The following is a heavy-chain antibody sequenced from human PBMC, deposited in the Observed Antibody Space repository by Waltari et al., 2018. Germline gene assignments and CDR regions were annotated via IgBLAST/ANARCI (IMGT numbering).Heavy chain of an antibody. CDR1: GCTFSGNW. Sequence: EVQLVESGGGLVQPGGSMRLSRAGYGCTFSGNWMAWVRQAPGKGLEWVANIKEDGSKKNYVASVEGRFTISRDNAKNSLYLQMNSLRAEDTALYYCVRHGFWNFDFWGQGTLVTVAA. CDR2: IKEDGSKK. V-gene: IGHV3-7*01. CDR3: VRHGFWNFDF. J-gene: IGHJ4*02. D-gene: IGHD3-3*01.